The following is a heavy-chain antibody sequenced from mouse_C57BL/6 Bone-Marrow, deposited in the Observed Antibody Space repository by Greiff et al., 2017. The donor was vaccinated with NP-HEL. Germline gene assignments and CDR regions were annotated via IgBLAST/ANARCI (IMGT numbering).Heavy chain of an antibody. CDR1: GFSFTTYA. V-gene: IGHV10-1*01. CDR2: IRSKSNNYAT. CDR3: VGGAGYFDV. J-gene: IGHJ1*03. Sequence: EVHLVESGGGLVQPKGSLKLSCAASGFSFTTYAMNWVRQAPGKGLEWVARIRSKSNNYATYYADSVKDRFTISRDDSESMLYLQMNNLKTEDTAMYYCVGGAGYFDVWGTGTTVTVSS.